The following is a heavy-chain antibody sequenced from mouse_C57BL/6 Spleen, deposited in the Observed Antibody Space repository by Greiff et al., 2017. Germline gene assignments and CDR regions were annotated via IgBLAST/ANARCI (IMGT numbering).Heavy chain of an antibody. Sequence: ESGPGLVKPSQSLSLTCSVTGYSITSGYYWNWIRQFPGNKLEWMGYISYDGSNNYNPSLKNRISITRDTSKSQFFLKLNSVTTEDTATYYCARDGDYGTRFAYWGQGTLVTVSA. CDR1: GYSITSGYY. V-gene: IGHV3-6*01. CDR3: ARDGDYGTRFAY. J-gene: IGHJ3*01. CDR2: ISYDGSN. D-gene: IGHD1-1*01.